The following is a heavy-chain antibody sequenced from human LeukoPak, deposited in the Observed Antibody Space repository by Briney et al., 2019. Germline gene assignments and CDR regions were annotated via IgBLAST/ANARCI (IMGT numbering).Heavy chain of an antibody. D-gene: IGHD5-18*01. CDR2: IYYSGST. Sequence: PSETLFLTCTVSGGSISGYYWSWIRQPPGKGLEWIGYIYYSGSTNYNPSLKSRVTISVDTSKNQFSLKLSSVTAADTAVYYCARHPTALVSYGFDPWGQGTLVTVSS. J-gene: IGHJ5*02. CDR3: ARHPTALVSYGFDP. CDR1: GGSISGYY. V-gene: IGHV4-59*08.